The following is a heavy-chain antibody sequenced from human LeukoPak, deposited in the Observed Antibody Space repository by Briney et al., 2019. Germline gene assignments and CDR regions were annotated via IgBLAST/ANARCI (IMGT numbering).Heavy chain of an antibody. J-gene: IGHJ2*01. V-gene: IGHV4-38-2*02. CDR3: ASRIAAAGYWYFDL. D-gene: IGHD6-13*01. CDR1: GYSISSGYY. CDR2: IFHSGST. Sequence: PSETLSLTCTVSGYSISSGYYWGWIREPPGKGLEWIGSIFHSGSTYYNPSLRSRVTISVDTSKNQFSLKLSSVTAADPAVYYCASRIAAAGYWYFDLWGRGTLVTVSS.